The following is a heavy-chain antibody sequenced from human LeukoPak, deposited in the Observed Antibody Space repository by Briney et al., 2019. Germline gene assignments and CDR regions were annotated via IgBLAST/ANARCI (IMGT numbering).Heavy chain of an antibody. V-gene: IGHV4-59*01. J-gene: IGHJ4*02. Sequence: SETLSLTCTVSGGSISSYYWSWIRQPPGKGLEWIGYIYYSGSTNHNPSLKSRVTISVDTSKNQFSLKLSSVTAADTAVYYCARGTNDPETVDYWGQGTLVTVSS. CDR3: ARGTNDPETVDY. D-gene: IGHD1-1*01. CDR2: IYYSGST. CDR1: GGSISSYY.